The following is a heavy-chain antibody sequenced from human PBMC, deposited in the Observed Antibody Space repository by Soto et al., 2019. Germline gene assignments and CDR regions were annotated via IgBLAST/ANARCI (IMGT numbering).Heavy chain of an antibody. D-gene: IGHD4-4*01. CDR2: ISYDGSNK. J-gene: IGHJ6*02. CDR3: AKDLGRLQSGYYYYGMDV. Sequence: SLRLSCAASGFTFSSYGMHWVRQAPGKGLEWVAVISYDGSNKYYADSVKGRFTISRDNSKNTLYLQMNSLRAEDTAVYYCAKDLGRLQSGYYYYGMDVGGQGTTVTVSS. CDR1: GFTFSSYG. V-gene: IGHV3-30*18.